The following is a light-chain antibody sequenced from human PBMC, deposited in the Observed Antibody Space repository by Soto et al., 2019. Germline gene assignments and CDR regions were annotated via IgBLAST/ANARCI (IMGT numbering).Light chain of an antibody. CDR1: SSDVGGYNY. CDR2: DVS. CDR3: SSYTSSSTVV. V-gene: IGLV2-14*01. J-gene: IGLJ2*01. Sequence: QSVLTQPASVSGSPGQSITISCTGTSSDVGGYNYVSWYQQHPGKAPKLMIYDVSNRPSGVSNRFSGYKSVNTASLTISGLQAEDEADYYCSSYTSSSTVVFGGGTKLPVL.